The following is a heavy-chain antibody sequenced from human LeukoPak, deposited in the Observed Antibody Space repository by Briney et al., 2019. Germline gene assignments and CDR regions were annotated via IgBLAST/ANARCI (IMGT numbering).Heavy chain of an antibody. J-gene: IGHJ1*01. Sequence: ASVKVSCKASGYTFTSYGISWVRQAPGQGLEWMGWISAYNGNTNYAQKLQGRVTMTTDTSTSTAYMELRSLRSDDTAVYYCARTADIVVVVASRDSEYFQHWGQGTLVTVSS. D-gene: IGHD2-15*01. CDR3: ARTADIVVVVASRDSEYFQH. CDR2: ISAYNGNT. V-gene: IGHV1-18*01. CDR1: GYTFTSYG.